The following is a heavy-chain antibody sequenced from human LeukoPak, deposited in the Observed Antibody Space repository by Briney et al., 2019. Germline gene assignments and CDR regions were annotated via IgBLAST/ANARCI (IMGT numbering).Heavy chain of an antibody. CDR2: IYYSGST. CDR1: GGSISSSSYY. Sequence: PSETLSLTCTVSGGSISSSSYYWGWIRQPPGKGLEWIGSIYYSGSTYYNPSLKSRVTISVDTSKNQLSLKLSSVTAADTAVYYCAREHPVAIAPDHWGQGTLVTVSS. J-gene: IGHJ4*02. CDR3: AREHPVAIAPDH. D-gene: IGHD5-12*01. V-gene: IGHV4-39*07.